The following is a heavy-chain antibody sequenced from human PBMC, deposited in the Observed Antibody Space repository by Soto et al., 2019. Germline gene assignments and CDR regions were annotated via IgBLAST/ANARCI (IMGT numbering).Heavy chain of an antibody. CDR2: IWYDGSNK. CDR1: GFTFGSYG. Sequence: PGGSLRLSCASSGFTFGSYGMHWVRQAPGKGLEWVAVIWYDGSNKYYADSVKGRFTISRDNAKNPLYLQMNSLRAEDTAVYYCARGKIAVAGTYYDYWGQGTLVTVSS. V-gene: IGHV3-33*01. D-gene: IGHD6-19*01. CDR3: ARGKIAVAGTYYDY. J-gene: IGHJ4*02.